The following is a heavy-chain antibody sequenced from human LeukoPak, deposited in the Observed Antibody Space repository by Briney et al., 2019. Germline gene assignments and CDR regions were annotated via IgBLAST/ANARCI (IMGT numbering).Heavy chain of an antibody. Sequence: PSQTLSLTCTLSGASISSYYWTWIRQPAGKGREWIGRIDASGITKYNPSLKSRVTMSVDTSKNQFSLKLSSVTAADTAVYYCARGVTVGVSGGGYWGQGTLVTVSS. V-gene: IGHV4-4*07. J-gene: IGHJ4*02. D-gene: IGHD1-26*01. CDR3: ARGVTVGVSGGGY. CDR2: IDASGIT. CDR1: GASISSYY.